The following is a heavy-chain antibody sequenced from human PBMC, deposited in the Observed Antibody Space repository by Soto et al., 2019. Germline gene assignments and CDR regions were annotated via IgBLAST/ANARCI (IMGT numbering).Heavy chain of an antibody. D-gene: IGHD3-22*01. V-gene: IGHV4-30-4*01. J-gene: IGHJ4*02. Sequence: QVQLQESGPGLVKPSQTLSLTCTVSGDSVSGGDSYWSWIRQPPGKALEWIGYTSFSGYTSYTPSLKSRVTISVDMSKSQFSLRLTSVTAADTAIYYCGIGGNPYHYATSGPGTFDKWGQGTLVSVSS. CDR2: TSFSGYT. CDR3: GIGGNPYHYATSGPGTFDK. CDR1: GDSVSGGDSY.